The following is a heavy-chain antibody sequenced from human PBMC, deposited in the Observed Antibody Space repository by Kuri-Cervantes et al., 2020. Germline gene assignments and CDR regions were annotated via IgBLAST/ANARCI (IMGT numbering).Heavy chain of an antibody. D-gene: IGHD3-3*01. CDR1: GYTFTGYY. CDR3: AREGVGDYDFWSGYYGDWFDP. Sequence: ASVKVSCKASGYTFTGYYMHWVRQAPGQGLEWMGWINPNSGGTNYAQKFQGRVTMTRDTSISTAYMELSRLRSDDTAVYYCAREGVGDYDFWSGYYGDWFDPWGQGTLVTDSS. V-gene: IGHV1-2*02. J-gene: IGHJ5*02. CDR2: INPNSGGT.